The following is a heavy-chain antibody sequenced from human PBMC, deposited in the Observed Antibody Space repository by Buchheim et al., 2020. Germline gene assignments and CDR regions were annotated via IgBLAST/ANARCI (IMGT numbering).Heavy chain of an antibody. Sequence: QVQLVESGGGVVQPGRSLRLSCAASGFTFSSYGMHWVRQAPGKGLEWVAVISYDGSNKYYADSVKGRFTISRDNSKNTLYLQMNSLRAEDTAVYYCVREGDDSSGYYSDYWGQGTL. V-gene: IGHV3-30*03. CDR3: VREGDDSSGYYSDY. CDR2: ISYDGSNK. D-gene: IGHD3-22*01. CDR1: GFTFSSYG. J-gene: IGHJ4*02.